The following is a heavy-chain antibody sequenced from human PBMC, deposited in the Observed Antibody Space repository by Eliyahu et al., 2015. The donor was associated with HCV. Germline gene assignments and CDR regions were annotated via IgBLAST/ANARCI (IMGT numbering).Heavy chain of an antibody. V-gene: IGHV3-11*01. J-gene: IGHJ4*02. CDR1: GFTFSNYY. CDR2: ISTSGDSI. D-gene: IGHD3-3*02. CDR3: ARDFPFLEWLPDY. Sequence: QVQLVESGGGLVKPGGSLKLSCXASGFTFSNYYMSWIRQAPGKGLEWVSYISTSGDSIYYADSVKGRFTISRDNAKNSLYLQMNSLRAEDTAVYYCARDFPFLEWLPDYWGQGTLVTVSS.